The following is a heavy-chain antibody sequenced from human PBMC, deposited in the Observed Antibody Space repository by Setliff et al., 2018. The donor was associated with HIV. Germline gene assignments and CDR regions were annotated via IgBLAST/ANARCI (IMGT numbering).Heavy chain of an antibody. J-gene: IGHJ4*02. D-gene: IGHD6-19*01. CDR3: VMNGWYSLEY. CDR1: GQSISGYY. V-gene: IGHV4-34*01. CDR2: INHGGDT. Sequence: PSETLSLTCAVYGQSISGYYWSWIRQTPGKGLEWIGEINHGGDTNYDPSLKSRVTILVDKSKNEFSLKFNSVTAADTAVYYCVMNGWYSLEYWGQGMLVTVSS.